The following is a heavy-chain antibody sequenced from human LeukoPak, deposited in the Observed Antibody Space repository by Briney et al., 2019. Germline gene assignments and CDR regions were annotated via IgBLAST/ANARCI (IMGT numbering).Heavy chain of an antibody. D-gene: IGHD1-1*01. CDR1: GFTFSSYG. Sequence: PGRSLGLSCAASGFTFSSYGMPWVRQAPGKGLEWVAVIWYDGSNKYYSDSVKGRFTISRDNSKNTLYLQMNSLRAEDTAVYYCAKDQTAYNWNDVLDYWGQGTLVTVSS. J-gene: IGHJ4*02. V-gene: IGHV3-33*06. CDR3: AKDQTAYNWNDVLDY. CDR2: IWYDGSNK.